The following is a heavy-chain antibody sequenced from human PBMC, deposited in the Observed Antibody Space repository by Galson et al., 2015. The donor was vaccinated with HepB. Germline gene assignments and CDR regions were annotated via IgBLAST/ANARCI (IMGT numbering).Heavy chain of an antibody. CDR1: GFTFSTYW. CDR3: ARGGVFWSGFGADGMDV. CDR2: INNDGSKT. Sequence: SLRLSCAASGFTFSTYWMHWVRQAPGKGLVWVSRINNDGSKTNYADSVKGRFTISRDNAKSTLYLQMNSLRAEDTAVYYCARGGVFWSGFGADGMDVWGQGTTVTVSS. V-gene: IGHV3-74*01. D-gene: IGHD3-3*01. J-gene: IGHJ6*02.